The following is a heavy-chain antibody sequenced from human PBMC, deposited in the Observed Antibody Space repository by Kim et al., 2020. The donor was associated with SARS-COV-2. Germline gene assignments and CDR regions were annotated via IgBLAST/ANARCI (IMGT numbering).Heavy chain of an antibody. CDR3: ARDQGWLRGSNNDAFDI. Sequence: VTGRFPISRDDARNSLYLQMNSLRAEDTAVYYCARDQGWLRGSNNDAFDIWGQGTMVTVSS. V-gene: IGHV3-48*03. J-gene: IGHJ3*02. D-gene: IGHD5-12*01.